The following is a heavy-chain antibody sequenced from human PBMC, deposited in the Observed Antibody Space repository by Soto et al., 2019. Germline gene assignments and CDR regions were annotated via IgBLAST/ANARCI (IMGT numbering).Heavy chain of an antibody. CDR3: ARGVSPGASPLSLDAFDI. CDR1: GFTFGSYW. CDR2: IKRDGSEK. J-gene: IGHJ3*02. D-gene: IGHD3-10*01. Sequence: EAQLVESGRGLVQPGGSLRLSCEASGFTFGSYWMTWVRQAPGQGLAWVANIKRDGSEKSYLDSVRGRFTIFRDNVGNSLSRQMNRLRVEATALYYCARGVSPGASPLSLDAFDIWGQGTMVTVSS. V-gene: IGHV3-7*05.